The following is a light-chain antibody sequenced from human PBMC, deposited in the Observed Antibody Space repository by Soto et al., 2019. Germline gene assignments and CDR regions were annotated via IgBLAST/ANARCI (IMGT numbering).Light chain of an antibody. CDR1: KLGDKY. J-gene: IGLJ2*01. CDR3: QAWDSSTVV. V-gene: IGLV3-1*01. Sequence: SYELTQPPSVSVSPGQTASITCSGDKLGDKYACWYQQKPGQSPVLVIYQDSKRPSGIPERFSGSNSGNTATQTISGTQAMDKADYYCQAWDSSTVVFGGGTKLTVL. CDR2: QDS.